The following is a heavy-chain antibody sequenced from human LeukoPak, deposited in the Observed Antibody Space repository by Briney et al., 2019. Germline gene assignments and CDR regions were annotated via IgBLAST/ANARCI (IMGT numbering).Heavy chain of an antibody. J-gene: IGHJ4*02. Sequence: PGGSLRLSCAASGFTFSSYEMNWVRQAPGKGLEWVSYISSSGSTIYYADSVKGRFTISRDNAKNSLYLQMNSLRAEDTAVYYCARDYCYDSNHYFDYWGQGTLVAVSS. CDR3: ARDYCYDSNHYFDY. D-gene: IGHD3-22*01. V-gene: IGHV3-48*03. CDR1: GFTFSSYE. CDR2: ISSSGSTI.